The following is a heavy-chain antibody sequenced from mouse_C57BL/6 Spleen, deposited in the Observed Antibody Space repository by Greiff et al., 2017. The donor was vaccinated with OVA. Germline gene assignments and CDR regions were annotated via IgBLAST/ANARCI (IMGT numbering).Heavy chain of an antibody. V-gene: IGHV1-74*01. CDR1: GYTFTSYW. Sequence: QVQLQQPGAELVKPGASVKVSCKASGYTFTSYWMHWVKQRPGQGLEWIGRIHPSDSDTNYNQKFKGKATLTVDKSSSTAYMQLISLTSADSAVYYGDYSNYVSIAMDYWGQGTSVTVSS. D-gene: IGHD2-5*01. CDR3: DYSNYVSIAMDY. J-gene: IGHJ4*01. CDR2: IHPSDSDT.